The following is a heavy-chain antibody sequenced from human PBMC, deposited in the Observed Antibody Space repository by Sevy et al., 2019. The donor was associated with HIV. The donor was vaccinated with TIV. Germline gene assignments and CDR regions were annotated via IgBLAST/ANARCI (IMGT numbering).Heavy chain of an antibody. CDR2: IWFDGSNT. Sequence: GGSLRLSCAASGFTFSSFGMHWVRQAPGKGLEWVAVIWFDGSNTYYADSVMGRFTISRDIAKNTLHLQMNSLRAEDTAVYYCARDLEFYDSGDYGPAFMPDFWGHGTLVTVSS. D-gene: IGHD4-17*01. J-gene: IGHJ4*01. CDR3: ARDLEFYDSGDYGPAFMPDF. CDR1: GFTFSSFG. V-gene: IGHV3-33*01.